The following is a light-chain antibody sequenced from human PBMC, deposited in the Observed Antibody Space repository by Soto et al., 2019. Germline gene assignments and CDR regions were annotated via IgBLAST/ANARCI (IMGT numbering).Light chain of an antibody. CDR1: QDIRQY. CDR3: EVYDYISAGVT. Sequence: DIQMTQSPSSLSASIGDRVTITCPASQDIRQYVNWDQQKPGKAHKLLIYEASRLDTEVPARFSGRGSGTDVTFTVSSLRPENMATYYCEVYDYISAGVTFGPGTKVDLK. J-gene: IGKJ3*01. V-gene: IGKV1-33*01. CDR2: EAS.